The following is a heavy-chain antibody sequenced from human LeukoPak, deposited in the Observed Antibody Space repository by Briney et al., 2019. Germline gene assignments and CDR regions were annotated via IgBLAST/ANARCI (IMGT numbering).Heavy chain of an antibody. Sequence: GGSLRLSCAASGFTFSSYEMNWVRQAPGKGLEWVSYISSSGSTIYYADSVKGRFTISRDNAKNSLYLQMNSLRAEDTALYYCAKGRERYYDSSGYLQHDAFDIWGQGTMVTVSS. V-gene: IGHV3-48*03. D-gene: IGHD3-22*01. CDR3: AKGRERYYDSSGYLQHDAFDI. J-gene: IGHJ3*02. CDR2: ISSSGSTI. CDR1: GFTFSSYE.